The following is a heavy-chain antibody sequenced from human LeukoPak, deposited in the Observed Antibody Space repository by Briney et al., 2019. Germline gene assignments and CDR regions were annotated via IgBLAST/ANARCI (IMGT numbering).Heavy chain of an antibody. V-gene: IGHV3-23*01. CDR1: GFTFSSYA. Sequence: GGSLRLSCAASGFTFSSYAMSWVRQAPGKGLEWVSAISGSGGSTYYADSVKGRFTISRDNSKNTLYLQMNSLRAEDTAVYYCAKEPHDSSGCYRDAFDIWGQGTMVTVSS. D-gene: IGHD3-22*01. CDR2: ISGSGGST. CDR3: AKEPHDSSGCYRDAFDI. J-gene: IGHJ3*02.